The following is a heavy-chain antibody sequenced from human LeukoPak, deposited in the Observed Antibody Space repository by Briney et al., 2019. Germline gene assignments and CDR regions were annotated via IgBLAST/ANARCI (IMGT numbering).Heavy chain of an antibody. CDR3: ASSSGSSEFVPLDF. D-gene: IGHD1-26*01. Sequence: GASVKVSCKASGYTFTGYYMHWVRQAPGQGLEWMGWINPNSGDTNYAQKFQGRVTLTRDTSITTAYMELNNLKSDDTAVFYCASSSGSSEFVPLDFWGQGTLVSVSS. CDR1: GYTFTGYY. CDR2: INPNSGDT. J-gene: IGHJ4*02. V-gene: IGHV1-2*02.